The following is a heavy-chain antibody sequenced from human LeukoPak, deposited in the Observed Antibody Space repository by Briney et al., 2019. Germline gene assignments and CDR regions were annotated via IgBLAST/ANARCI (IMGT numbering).Heavy chain of an antibody. CDR2: ISSNGGST. D-gene: IGHD6-6*01. V-gene: IGHV3-64*01. CDR3: ARAASSSWPYYYYYYMDV. CDR1: GFTFSSYA. J-gene: IGHJ6*03. Sequence: GGSLRLSCAASGFTFSSYAMHWVRQAPGKGLEYASAISSNGGSTYYANSVKGRFTISRDNSKDTLYLQMGSLRAEDMAVYYCARAASSSWPYYYYYYMDVWGKGTTVTVSS.